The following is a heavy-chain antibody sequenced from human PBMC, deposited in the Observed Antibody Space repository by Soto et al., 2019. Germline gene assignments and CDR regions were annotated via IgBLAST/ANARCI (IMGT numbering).Heavy chain of an antibody. Sequence: GGSLRLSCAASGFTFSSYGMHWVRQAPGKGLEWVAVISYDGSNKYYADSVKGRFTISRDNSKNTLYLQMNSLRAEDTAVYYCAKDLRWELGPFDYWGQGTLVTVSS. CDR1: GFTFSSYG. J-gene: IGHJ4*02. V-gene: IGHV3-30*18. D-gene: IGHD1-26*01. CDR3: AKDLRWELGPFDY. CDR2: ISYDGSNK.